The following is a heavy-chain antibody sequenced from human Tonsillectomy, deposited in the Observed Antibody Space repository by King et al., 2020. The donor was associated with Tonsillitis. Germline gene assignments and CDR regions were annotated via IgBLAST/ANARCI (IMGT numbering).Heavy chain of an antibody. CDR1: GYTFTDYY. V-gene: IGHV1-2*02. CDR3: ASGAYSAYDT. CDR2: INPKSGGT. Sequence: QLVQSGAEVKKPGASVKVSCKASGYTFTDYYMHWVRQAPGEGLEWMGWINPKSGGTNNPQKFQGRVSLTRDTSISTAYMELSRLKFDDTAVYYCASGAYSAYDTWGQGTLITVSS. J-gene: IGHJ4*02. D-gene: IGHD5-12*01.